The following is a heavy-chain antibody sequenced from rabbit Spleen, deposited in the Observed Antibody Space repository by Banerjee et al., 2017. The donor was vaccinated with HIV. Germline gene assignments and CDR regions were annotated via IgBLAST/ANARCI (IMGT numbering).Heavy chain of an antibody. V-gene: IGHV1S45*01. CDR3: ARDSGVGPYIDGYFNL. CDR2: INAVTGKA. CDR1: GFSFSNKAV. J-gene: IGHJ4*01. D-gene: IGHD3-3*01. Sequence: QLVESGGGLVQPEGSLKLSCTASGFSFSNKAVMCWVRQAPGKGLEWIACINAVTGKAVYASWAKGRFTFSKTSSTTVTLQMTSLTAADTATYFCARDSGVGPYIDGYFNLWGPGTLVTVS.